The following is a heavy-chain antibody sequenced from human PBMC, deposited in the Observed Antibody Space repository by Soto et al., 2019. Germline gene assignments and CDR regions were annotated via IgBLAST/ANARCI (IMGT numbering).Heavy chain of an antibody. CDR2: INPSGGST. CDR3: ARAFAGVARVNYFVY. J-gene: IGHJ4*02. Sequence: ASVKVSCKASGYTFTSYYMHWVRQAPGQGLEWMGIINPSGGSTSYAQKFQGRVTMTRDTSTSTVYMELSSLRSEDTAVYYFARAFAGVARVNYFVYWGRRTLVTGSS. D-gene: IGHD5-12*01. V-gene: IGHV1-46*01. CDR1: GYTFTSYY.